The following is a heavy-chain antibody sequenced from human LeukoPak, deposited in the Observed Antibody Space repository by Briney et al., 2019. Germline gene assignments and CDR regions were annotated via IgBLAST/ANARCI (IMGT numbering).Heavy chain of an antibody. V-gene: IGHV4-4*08. CDR2: IYNSGST. J-gene: IGHJ4*02. D-gene: IGHD5/OR15-5a*01. Sequence: ASETLSLTCTVSGGSINSYYWTWIRQPPGKGLEWIGYIYNSGSTNYNPSLKSRVTISGDTSKNQFSLKLSSVTAAATAVYFCATGGGLAVSHIWGQGTLVTVSS. CDR1: GGSINSYY. CDR3: ATGGGLAVSHI.